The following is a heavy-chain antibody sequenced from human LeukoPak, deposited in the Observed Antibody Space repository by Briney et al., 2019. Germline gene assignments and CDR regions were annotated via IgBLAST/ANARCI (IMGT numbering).Heavy chain of an antibody. Sequence: PRGCPRLSCAASGFTLSSDAMSCGREAPGKGLEWVSGMSGSVGSTYYADSLKSRFTISRDNSKNTLSLQMNSLRVEDTAVYYCAKALYVWGSYRNSYYFDYWGQGTLVTVSS. CDR2: MSGSVGST. CDR1: GFTLSSDA. V-gene: IGHV3-23*01. D-gene: IGHD3-16*02. J-gene: IGHJ4*02. CDR3: AKALYVWGSYRNSYYFDY.